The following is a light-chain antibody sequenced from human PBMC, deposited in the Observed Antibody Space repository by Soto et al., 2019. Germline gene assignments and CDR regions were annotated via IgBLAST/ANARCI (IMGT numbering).Light chain of an antibody. CDR3: QLYNSYTGLT. J-gene: IGKJ4*01. CDR1: QSISNH. CDR2: DAS. V-gene: IGKV1-5*01. Sequence: EIRMSQSASSLSASVEDRVIITCRASQSISNHLNWYQQKPGKAPKLLIYDASSLESGVPSRFSGSGSGTEFTLTISSLQPDDFATYYCQLYNSYTGLTFGGGTKVAIK.